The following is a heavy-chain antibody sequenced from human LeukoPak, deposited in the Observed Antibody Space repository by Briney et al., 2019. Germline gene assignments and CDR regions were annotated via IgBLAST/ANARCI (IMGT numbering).Heavy chain of an antibody. V-gene: IGHV1-2*02. J-gene: IGHJ4*02. CDR1: EYTFTAYY. Sequence: ASVKVSCKASEYTFTAYYVHWVRQAPGQGLEWMGWINPNSGGTSYAQKFQGRVTMTRDTSISTAYMELSRLTSDDTAVYYCAREDCSGGNCYQNFDNWGQGTLVTVSS. D-gene: IGHD2-15*01. CDR2: INPNSGGT. CDR3: AREDCSGGNCYQNFDN.